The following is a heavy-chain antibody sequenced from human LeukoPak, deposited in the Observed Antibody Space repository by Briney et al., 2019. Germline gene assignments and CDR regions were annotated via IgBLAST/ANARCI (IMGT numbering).Heavy chain of an antibody. CDR3: ARASWRYCSSTSCYGNWFDP. V-gene: IGHV3-53*01. CDR2: IYIGGST. CDR1: GFTVSSNY. D-gene: IGHD2-2*01. J-gene: IGHJ5*02. Sequence: GGSLRLSCAASGFTVSSNYMSWVRQAPGKGLEWVSVIYIGGSTYYADSVKGRFTIFRDNSKNTVYLQMNSLRAEDTAVYYCARASWRYCSSTSCYGNWFDPWGQGTLVTVSS.